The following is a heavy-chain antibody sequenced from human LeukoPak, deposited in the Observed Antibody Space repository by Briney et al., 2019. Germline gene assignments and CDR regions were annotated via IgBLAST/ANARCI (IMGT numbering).Heavy chain of an antibody. D-gene: IGHD4-17*01. V-gene: IGHV3-23*01. Sequence: PGGSLRLSCAASGFTFSSYAMSWVRQAPGKGLGWVSAISGSGGSTYYADSVKGRFTISRDNSKNSLYLQMNSLRAEDTALYYCAKDIALETVTYYYGMDVWGQGTTVTVSS. CDR2: ISGSGGST. CDR3: AKDIALETVTYYYGMDV. J-gene: IGHJ6*02. CDR1: GFTFSSYA.